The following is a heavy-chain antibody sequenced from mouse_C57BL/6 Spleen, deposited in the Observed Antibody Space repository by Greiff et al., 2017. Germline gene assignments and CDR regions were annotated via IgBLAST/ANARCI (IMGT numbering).Heavy chain of an antibody. J-gene: IGHJ2*01. D-gene: IGHD2-4*01. CDR3: ARDGDYDDY. CDR2: ISDGGSYT. Sequence: VQLKESGGGLVKPGGSLKLSCAASGFTFSSYAMSWVRQTPEKRLEWVATISDGGSYTYYPDNVKGRFTISRDNAKNNLYLQMSHLKSEDTAMYYCARDGDYDDYWGQGTTLTVSS. V-gene: IGHV5-4*01. CDR1: GFTFSSYA.